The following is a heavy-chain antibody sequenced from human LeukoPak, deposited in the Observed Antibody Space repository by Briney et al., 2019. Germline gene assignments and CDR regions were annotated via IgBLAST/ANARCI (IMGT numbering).Heavy chain of an antibody. V-gene: IGHV1-69*05. CDR3: ASAGYYYGSGSYYNGPFDY. Sequence: SVKVSCKASGYTFTGYYMHWVRQAPGQGLEWMGRINPIFGTANYAQKFQGRVTITTDESTSTAYMELSSLRSEDTAVYYCASAGYYYGSGSYYNGPFDYWGQGTLVTVSS. D-gene: IGHD3-10*01. CDR2: INPIFGTA. J-gene: IGHJ4*02. CDR1: GYTFTGYY.